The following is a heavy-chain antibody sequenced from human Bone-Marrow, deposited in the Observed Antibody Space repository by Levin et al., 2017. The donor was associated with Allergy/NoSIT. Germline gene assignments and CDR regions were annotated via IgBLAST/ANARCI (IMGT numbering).Heavy chain of an antibody. V-gene: IGHV1-69*01. J-gene: IGHJ4*02. CDR2: IIPIFGTA. CDR3: ARGEGIAVAAGGY. D-gene: IGHD6-19*01. Sequence: PGGSLRLSCKASGGTFSSYAISWVRQAPGQGLEWMGGIIPIFGTANYAQKFQGRVTITADESTSTAYMELSSLRSEDTAVYYCARGEGIAVAAGGYWGQGTLVTVSS. CDR1: GGTFSSYA.